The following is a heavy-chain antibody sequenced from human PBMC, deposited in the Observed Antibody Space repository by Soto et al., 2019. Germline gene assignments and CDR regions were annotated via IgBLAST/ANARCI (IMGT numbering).Heavy chain of an antibody. J-gene: IGHJ6*02. Sequence: QVQLVQSGAEVKKPGASVKVSCKASGYTFTGYYMHWVRQAPGQGLEWMGWINPNSGGTNYAQEFQGWVTMTRDTSISTEYMELSRLRYDDTAVYYCARGNTLFGVVLNYGMDVWGQGTTVTVSS. D-gene: IGHD3-3*01. CDR1: GYTFTGYY. CDR2: INPNSGGT. CDR3: ARGNTLFGVVLNYGMDV. V-gene: IGHV1-2*04.